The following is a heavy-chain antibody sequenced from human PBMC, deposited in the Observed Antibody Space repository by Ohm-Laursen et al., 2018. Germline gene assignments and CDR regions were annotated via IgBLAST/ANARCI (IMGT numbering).Heavy chain of an antibody. J-gene: IGHJ4*02. CDR1: GDSISSSSYY. CDR2: IYYSGST. V-gene: IGHV4-39*01. D-gene: IGHD6-19*01. CDR3: ARNNSGWYFDY. Sequence: SETLSLTCTVSGDSISSSSYYWGWIRQPPGKGLVWIGSIYYSGSTHYNPSLKSRVTISEDTSKNQFSLKLSSVTAADTAVYYCARNNSGWYFDYWGQGTLVTVSS.